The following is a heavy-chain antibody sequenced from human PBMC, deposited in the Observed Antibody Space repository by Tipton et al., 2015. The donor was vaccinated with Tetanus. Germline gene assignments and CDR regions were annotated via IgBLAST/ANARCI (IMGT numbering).Heavy chain of an antibody. V-gene: IGHV4-39*01. J-gene: IGHJ5*02. CDR1: GASISTTSYY. Sequence: GSLRLSCTVSGASISTTSYYWGWVRQPPGKGLECIGSVYYGGTPYYNPSLKSRVTISVDTSKNQFSLSLRSVTAADTAVYYCTTTAVGVPLDPWGQGTLVPVSS. D-gene: IGHD6-13*01. CDR3: TTTAVGVPLDP. CDR2: VYYGGTP.